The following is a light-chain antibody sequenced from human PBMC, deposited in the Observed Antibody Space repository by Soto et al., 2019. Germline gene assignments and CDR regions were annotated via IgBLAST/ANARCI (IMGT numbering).Light chain of an antibody. Sequence: DIQMTQSPSSLSASVGDRVTITCRASQSISSYLNWYQQKPGKAPKLLIYAASSLQSGVTSRFSGSGSGTDFTLTISSLQPEDFATYYCQQSYSTPRLTFGGVTKVEIK. CDR2: AAS. V-gene: IGKV1-39*01. CDR3: QQSYSTPRLT. CDR1: QSISSY. J-gene: IGKJ4*01.